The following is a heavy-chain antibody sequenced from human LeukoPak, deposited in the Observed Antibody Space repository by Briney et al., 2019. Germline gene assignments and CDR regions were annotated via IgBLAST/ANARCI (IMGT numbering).Heavy chain of an antibody. D-gene: IGHD4-17*01. J-gene: IGHJ5*02. V-gene: IGHV1-46*01. CDR2: INPSGGST. Sequence: GASVKLSCKASGYTFTSYYMNWVRQAPGQGLEWMGKINPSGGSTSYAQKFQGRVTMTRDTSTSTVYMELSSLRSEDMAVYYCARGWWGTDYGWTNWFDPWGQGTLVTVSS. CDR1: GYTFTSYY. CDR3: ARGWWGTDYGWTNWFDP.